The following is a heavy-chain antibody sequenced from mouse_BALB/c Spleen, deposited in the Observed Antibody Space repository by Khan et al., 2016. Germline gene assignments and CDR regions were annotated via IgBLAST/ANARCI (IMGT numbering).Heavy chain of an antibody. CDR3: AAIRGGFDY. V-gene: IGHV2-3*01. D-gene: IGHD1-1*01. J-gene: IGHJ2*01. CDR1: GFSLTSYG. Sequence: VELVESGPGLVAPSQSLSITCTVSGFSLTSYGVSWVRQPPGKGLEWLGVIWGDGSTNYHSALISRLSISKDNSKSQDYLKLHSLQTDDTATYCCAAIRGGFDYWGQGNTLTVSS. CDR2: IWGDGST.